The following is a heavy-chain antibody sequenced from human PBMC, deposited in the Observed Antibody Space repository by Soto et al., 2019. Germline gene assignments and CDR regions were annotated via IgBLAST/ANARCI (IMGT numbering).Heavy chain of an antibody. V-gene: IGHV1-2*02. CDR2: INPNSGGT. J-gene: IGHJ4*02. D-gene: IGHD6-13*01. CDR1: GYTFTGYY. Sequence: ASVKVSCKASGYTFTGYYMHWVRQAPGQGLEWMGWINPNSGGTNYAQKFQGRVTMTRDTSISTAYMELSRLRSDDTAVYYCARDLPLPYSSSWGFDYSGQVSLGTVSS. CDR3: ARDLPLPYSSSWGFDY.